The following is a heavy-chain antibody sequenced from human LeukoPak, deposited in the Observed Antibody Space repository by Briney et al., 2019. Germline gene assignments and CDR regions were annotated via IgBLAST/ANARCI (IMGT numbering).Heavy chain of an antibody. J-gene: IGHJ4*02. CDR1: GGSFSGYY. Sequence: PSETLSLTCAVYGGSFSGYYWSWIRQPPGKGLEWIGEINHSGSTNYNPSLKSRVTISVDASKNQFSLKLSSVTAADTAVYYCARLWFGDGDYWGQGTLVTVSS. V-gene: IGHV4-34*01. CDR2: INHSGST. D-gene: IGHD3-10*01. CDR3: ARLWFGDGDY.